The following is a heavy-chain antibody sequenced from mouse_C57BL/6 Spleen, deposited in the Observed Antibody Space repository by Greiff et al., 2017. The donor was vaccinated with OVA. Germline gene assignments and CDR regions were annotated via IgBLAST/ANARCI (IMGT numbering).Heavy chain of an antibody. D-gene: IGHD2-4*01. CDR3: ARAGDYGFAY. CDR1: GYSITSGYY. CDR2: ISYDGSN. V-gene: IGHV3-6*01. J-gene: IGHJ3*01. Sequence: DVQLQESGPGLVKPSQSLSLTCSVTGYSITSGYYWNWIRQFPGNKLEWMGYISYDGSNNYNPSLKNRISITRDTSKNQFFLKLNSVTTEDTATYYCARAGDYGFAYWGQGTLVTVSA.